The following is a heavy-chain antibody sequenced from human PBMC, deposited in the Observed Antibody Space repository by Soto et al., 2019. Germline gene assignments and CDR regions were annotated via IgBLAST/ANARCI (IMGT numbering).Heavy chain of an antibody. CDR1: GGSISSYY. CDR3: ARGYCTNGVCYYFDY. CDR2: IYYSGST. V-gene: IGHV4-59*01. J-gene: IGHJ4*02. D-gene: IGHD2-8*01. Sequence: TLSLTCTVSGGSISSYYWSWIRQPPGKGLEWIGYIYYSGSTNYNPTLKSRVTISGDTSKNQFSLKRSSVTAADTAVYYCARGYCTNGVCYYFDYWGQGTLVTVSS.